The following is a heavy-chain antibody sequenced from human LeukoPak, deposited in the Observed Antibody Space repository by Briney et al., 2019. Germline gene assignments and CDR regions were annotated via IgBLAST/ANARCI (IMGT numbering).Heavy chain of an antibody. CDR3: ARAAYYYDSSGYFYYFDY. V-gene: IGHV4-31*03. CDR1: GGSISSGGYY. CDR2: IYYSGST. D-gene: IGHD3-22*01. J-gene: IGHJ4*02. Sequence: PSETLSLTCTVSGGSISSGGYYWSWIRQHPGKGLEWIGYIYYSGSTYYNPSLKSRVTISVDTSKNQFSLKLSSVTAADTAVYYCARAAYYYDSSGYFYYFDYWGQGTLVTVSS.